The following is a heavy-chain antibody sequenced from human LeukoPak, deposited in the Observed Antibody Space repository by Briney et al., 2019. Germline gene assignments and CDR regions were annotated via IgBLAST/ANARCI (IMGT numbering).Heavy chain of an antibody. V-gene: IGHV3-23*01. CDR3: AKDRSIGWYYFDY. D-gene: IGHD6-19*01. CDR2: ISDSGGST. CDR1: GFTFSSYA. J-gene: IGHJ4*02. Sequence: GGSLRLSCAASGFTFSSYAMSWVRQAPGKGLEWVSTISDSGGSTYYADSVKGRFTISRDNAKNSLYLQMNSLRAEDTALYYCAKDRSIGWYYFDYWGQGTLVTVSS.